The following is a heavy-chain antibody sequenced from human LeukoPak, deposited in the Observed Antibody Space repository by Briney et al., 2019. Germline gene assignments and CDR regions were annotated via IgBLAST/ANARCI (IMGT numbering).Heavy chain of an antibody. D-gene: IGHD3-22*01. CDR3: EGTYYYDSSDDY. CDR2: ISGSGTST. Sequence: QAGGSLRLSGAASGFTFRSHAMSWVRQAPGKGLEWVLAISGSGTSTYYADSVKGRFTISRDNSKNTLYLQMNSLRAEDTAVYYCEGTYYYDSSDDYWGQGTLVTVSS. J-gene: IGHJ4*02. V-gene: IGHV3-23*01. CDR1: GFTFRSHA.